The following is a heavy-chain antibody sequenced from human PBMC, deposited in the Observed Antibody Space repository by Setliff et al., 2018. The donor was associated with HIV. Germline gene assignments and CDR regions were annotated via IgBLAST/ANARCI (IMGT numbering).Heavy chain of an antibody. CDR3: AREAYSSSSVEI. Sequence: ASVKVSCKASGYTFTSYYVHWVRQAPGHGLEWMGIIDPNGGNTDFAQKFQGRVTMTRDTSTSTVYMELSSLTTDDTAVYYCAREAYSSSSVEIWGQGTLVTVSS. CDR1: GYTFTSYY. J-gene: IGHJ4*02. V-gene: IGHV1-46*01. CDR2: IDPNGGNT. D-gene: IGHD6-13*01.